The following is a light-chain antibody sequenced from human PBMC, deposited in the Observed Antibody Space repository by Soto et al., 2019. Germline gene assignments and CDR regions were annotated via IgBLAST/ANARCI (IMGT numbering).Light chain of an antibody. CDR3: QQRRNWPYT. CDR2: DAS. Sequence: ENVLTQSPANLSLSPGERATLSCRASQSVRSYLAWYQQKPGQAPRLLIYDASNRATGIPARFRGSGSGTDFTLTISSLEPEDFAVYYCQQRRNWPYTFGQGTKLEIK. J-gene: IGKJ2*01. V-gene: IGKV3-11*01. CDR1: QSVRSY.